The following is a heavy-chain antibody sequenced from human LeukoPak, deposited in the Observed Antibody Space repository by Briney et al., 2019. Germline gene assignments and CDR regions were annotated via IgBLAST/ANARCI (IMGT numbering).Heavy chain of an antibody. CDR2: ISYDGSNK. V-gene: IGHV3-30*04. CDR3: AKDQFSFGGVIVPDAFDI. Sequence: GRSLRLSCAASGFTFSSYAMHWVRQAPGKGLEWVAVISYDGSNKYYADSVKGRFTISRDNSKNTLYLQMNSLRAEDTAVYYCAKDQFSFGGVIVPDAFDIWGQGTMVTVSS. J-gene: IGHJ3*02. D-gene: IGHD3-16*02. CDR1: GFTFSSYA.